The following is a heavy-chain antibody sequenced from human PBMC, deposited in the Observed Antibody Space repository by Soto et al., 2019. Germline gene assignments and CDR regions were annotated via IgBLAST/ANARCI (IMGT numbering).Heavy chain of an antibody. CDR2: IYHSGST. V-gene: IGHV4-4*02. Sequence: SETLSLTCAVSGGSISSSNWWSWVRQPPGKGLEWIGEIYHSGSTNYNPSLKSRVTISVDKSKNQFSLKLSSVTAADTAVYYCAGRYCTNGVCFDYWGQGTLVTVSS. D-gene: IGHD2-8*01. CDR1: GGSISSSNW. CDR3: AGRYCTNGVCFDY. J-gene: IGHJ4*02.